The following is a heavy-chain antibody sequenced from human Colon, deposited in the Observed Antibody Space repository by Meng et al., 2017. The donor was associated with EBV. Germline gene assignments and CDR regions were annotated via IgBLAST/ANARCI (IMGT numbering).Heavy chain of an antibody. J-gene: IGHJ4*02. V-gene: IGHV4-31*03. CDR1: GGSVSSGGYY. Sequence: VRLQELGPGLVKPSQNLSPTCSVSGGSVSSGGYYWTWSRQQPGKGLEWFGHIYYSGSTFYNPSLKRRVIISIDTSKNQFSLNLRSVTAADTAVYYCARVSSGWDYFDYWGQGTLVTVSS. CDR3: ARVSSGWDYFDY. D-gene: IGHD6-19*01. CDR2: IYYSGST.